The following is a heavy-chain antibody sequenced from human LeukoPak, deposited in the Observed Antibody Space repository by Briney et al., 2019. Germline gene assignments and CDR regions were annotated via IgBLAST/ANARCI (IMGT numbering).Heavy chain of an antibody. CDR3: ARGAAAEHDAFDI. Sequence: GESLKISCKGSGYSFTSYWIGWVRQMPGKGLEWMGIIYPGDSDTIYSPSFQGQFTISADKSISTAYLQWSSLKASDTAMYYCARGAAAEHDAFDIWGQGTMVTVSS. V-gene: IGHV5-51*01. J-gene: IGHJ3*02. CDR1: GYSFTSYW. CDR2: IYPGDSDT. D-gene: IGHD6-13*01.